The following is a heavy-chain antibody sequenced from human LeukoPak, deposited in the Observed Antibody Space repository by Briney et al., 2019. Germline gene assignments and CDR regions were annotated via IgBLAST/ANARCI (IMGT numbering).Heavy chain of an antibody. D-gene: IGHD5-18*01. Sequence: SETLSLTCAVYGGSFSGYYWSWIRQPPGKGLEWIGEINHSGSTNYNPSLKSRVTISVDTSKNQFSLKLSSVTAADTAVYYCAGGSRYSYGTGYWGQGTLVTVSS. CDR1: GGSFSGYY. CDR2: INHSGST. V-gene: IGHV4-34*01. J-gene: IGHJ4*02. CDR3: AGGSRYSYGTGY.